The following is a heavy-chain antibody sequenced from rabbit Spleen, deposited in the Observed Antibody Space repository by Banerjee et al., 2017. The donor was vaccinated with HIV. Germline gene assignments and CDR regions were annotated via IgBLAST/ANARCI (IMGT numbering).Heavy chain of an antibody. Sequence: QEQLVESGGGLVTLGGSLKLSCKASGIDFSSYGISWVRQAPGKGLEWISCIAGSSSGFTYSATWAKGRFPCSKTSSTTVTLQMTTLTVADTAAYFCAVDSGISLSSYGMDLWDRATLHTVS. CDR3: AVDSGISLSSYGMDL. D-gene: IGHD8-1*01. CDR1: GIDFSSYG. CDR2: IAGSSSGFT. J-gene: IGHJ6*01. V-gene: IGHV1S45*01.